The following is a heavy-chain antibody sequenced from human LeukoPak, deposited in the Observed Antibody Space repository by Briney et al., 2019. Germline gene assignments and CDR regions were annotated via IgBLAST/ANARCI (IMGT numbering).Heavy chain of an antibody. CDR1: GFTFSRYA. CDR2: FGNSA. V-gene: IGHV3-21*01. CDR3: ARGPHSSSWSDDAFDI. J-gene: IGHJ3*02. D-gene: IGHD6-13*01. Sequence: GGSLRLSCAASGFTFSRYAMSWVRQAPGKGLEWVSTFGNSAHYADSVKGRFTISRDNAKNSLYLQMDSLRAEDTAVYYCARGPHSSSWSDDAFDIWGQGTMVTVSS.